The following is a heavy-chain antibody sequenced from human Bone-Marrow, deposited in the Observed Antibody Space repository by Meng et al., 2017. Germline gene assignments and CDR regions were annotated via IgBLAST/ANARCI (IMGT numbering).Heavy chain of an antibody. CDR2: IIPILGIA. Sequence: SVNVSCKASGGTFSSYTISWVRQAPGQGLEWMGRIIPILGIANYAQKFQGRVTITADKSTSTAYMELSSLRSEDTAVYYCARESSVVVVVAAKDYYYGMDVWGQGTTVTVSS. CDR3: ARESSVVVVVAAKDYYYGMDV. D-gene: IGHD2-15*01. V-gene: IGHV1-69*04. J-gene: IGHJ6*02. CDR1: GGTFSSYT.